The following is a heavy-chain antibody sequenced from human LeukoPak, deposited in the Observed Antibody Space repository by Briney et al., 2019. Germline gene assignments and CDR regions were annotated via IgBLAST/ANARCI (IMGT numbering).Heavy chain of an antibody. CDR1: GFTFYTIG. CDR2: ISFDGSIT. J-gene: IGHJ3*02. CDR3: AKRRRSGWSGYPQDAFDI. V-gene: IGHV3-30*18. D-gene: IGHD3-3*01. Sequence: GKSLRLSCAASGFTFYTIGMHWVRQAPGKGLEWVAVISFDGSITYYADSVKGRFTISRDNSKNTLFLQMNSLRAEDTAVYYCAKRRRSGWSGYPQDAFDIWGQGTMVTVSS.